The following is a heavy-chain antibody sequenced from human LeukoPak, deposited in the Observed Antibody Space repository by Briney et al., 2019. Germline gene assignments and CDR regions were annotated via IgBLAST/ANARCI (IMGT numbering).Heavy chain of an antibody. CDR3: AGGPVITGYYFDY. J-gene: IGHJ4*02. Sequence: SETLSLTCTGSGGSIISYYWSWIRQPPGRGLEGMGYIHHSGSTNYNPSLNSRGTISVDTSKNQFSLNMSSVTAADTTVDYCAGGPVITGYYFDYWGQGNPVTVSS. V-gene: IGHV4-59*12. CDR2: IHHSGST. D-gene: IGHD1-20*01. CDR1: GGSIISYY.